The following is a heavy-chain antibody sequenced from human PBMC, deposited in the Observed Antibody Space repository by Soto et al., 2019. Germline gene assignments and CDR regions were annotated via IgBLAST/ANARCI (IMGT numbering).Heavy chain of an antibody. CDR3: ARGYNWNYYYYYGMDV. CDR1: GFTFSSYD. V-gene: IGHV3-13*01. J-gene: IGHJ6*02. Sequence: GGSLRLSCAASGFTFSSYDMHWVRQATGKGLEWVSAIGTAGDTYYPGSVKGRFTISRENAKNSLYLQMNSLRARDTAVYYCARGYNWNYYYYYGMDVWGQGTTVTVSS. D-gene: IGHD1-20*01. CDR2: IGTAGDT.